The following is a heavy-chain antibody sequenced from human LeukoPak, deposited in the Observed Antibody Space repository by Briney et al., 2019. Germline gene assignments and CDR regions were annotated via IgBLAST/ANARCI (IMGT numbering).Heavy chain of an antibody. CDR1: GYTFTGYY. J-gene: IGHJ6*03. CDR3: ARGGTSYYYYYMDV. D-gene: IGHD1-1*01. Sequence: ASVKVSCRASGYTFTGYYMHWVRQAPGQGLEWMGWINPNSGGTNYAQKFQGRVTMTRDTSISTAYMELSRLRSDDTAVYYCARGGTSYYYYYMDVWGKGTTVTISS. CDR2: INPNSGGT. V-gene: IGHV1-2*02.